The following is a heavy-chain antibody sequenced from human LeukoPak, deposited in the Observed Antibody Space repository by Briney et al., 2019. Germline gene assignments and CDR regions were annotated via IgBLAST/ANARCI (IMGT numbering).Heavy chain of an antibody. J-gene: IGHJ4*02. Sequence: SETLSLTCTVSGGSISSYYWSWIRQPAGKGLEWIGRIYTSGSTNYNPSLKSRVTMSVDTSKNQFSLKLSSVTAADTAVYYCARDRIAVAAPGYFDYWGQGTLVTVSS. CDR1: GGSISSYY. V-gene: IGHV4-4*07. CDR2: IYTSGST. CDR3: ARDRIAVAAPGYFDY. D-gene: IGHD6-19*01.